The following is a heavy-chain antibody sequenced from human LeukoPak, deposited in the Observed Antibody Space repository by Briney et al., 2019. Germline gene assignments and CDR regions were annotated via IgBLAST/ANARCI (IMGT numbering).Heavy chain of an antibody. CDR3: ARLRPNYDFWSGYPFGGHFDY. Sequence: SETLSLTCTVSGGSISSGDYYWSWIRQPPGRGLEWIGYIYYSGSTYYNPSLKSRVTISVDTSKNQFSLKLSSVTAADTAVYYCARLRPNYDFWSGYPFGGHFDYWGQGTLVTVSS. D-gene: IGHD3-3*01. J-gene: IGHJ4*02. CDR1: GGSISSGDYY. CDR2: IYYSGST. V-gene: IGHV4-30-4*02.